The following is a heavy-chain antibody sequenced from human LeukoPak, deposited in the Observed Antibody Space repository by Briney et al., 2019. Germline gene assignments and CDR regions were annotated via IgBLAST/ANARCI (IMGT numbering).Heavy chain of an antibody. D-gene: IGHD4-17*01. CDR3: ARGRATVTRRGAFDI. V-gene: IGHV5-51*01. CDR2: IYPGDSDT. CDR1: GYSFTSYW. J-gene: IGHJ3*02. Sequence: GESLKISCKGYGYSFTSYWIGWVRQMPGKGLEWMGIIYPGDSDTRYSPSFQGQVTISADKSISTAYLQWSSLKASDTAMYYCARGRATVTRRGAFDIWGQGTMVTVSS.